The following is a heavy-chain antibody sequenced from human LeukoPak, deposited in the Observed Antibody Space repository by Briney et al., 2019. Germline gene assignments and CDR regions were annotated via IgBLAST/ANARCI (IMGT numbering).Heavy chain of an antibody. CDR2: ISGSGGTT. V-gene: IGHV3-23*01. CDR1: GFTFSNYA. Sequence: GGSLRLSCAASGFTFSNYAMSWVRQAPGKGLEWVSAISGSGGTTYYADSVRGRFSISRDNSDNTLFLQMNSLRAEDTAVYYCARYHARRGASWGQGTLVTVSS. CDR3: ARYHARRGAS. J-gene: IGHJ5*02. D-gene: IGHD1-14*01.